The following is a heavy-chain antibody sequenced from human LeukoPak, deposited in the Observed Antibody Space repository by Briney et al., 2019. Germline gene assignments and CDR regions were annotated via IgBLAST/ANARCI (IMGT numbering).Heavy chain of an antibody. J-gene: IGHJ1*01. D-gene: IGHD6-19*01. CDR1: GFTFSSYG. CDR2: ISGSGGST. Sequence: GGSLRLSCVASGFTFSSYGMSWVRQAPGKGLEWVSAISGSGGSTYYADSVKGRFTISRDNSKNTLYLQMNSLRAEDTAVFYCAKLSAMSSGWSEYFQHWGQGTLVTVSS. V-gene: IGHV3-23*01. CDR3: AKLSAMSSGWSEYFQH.